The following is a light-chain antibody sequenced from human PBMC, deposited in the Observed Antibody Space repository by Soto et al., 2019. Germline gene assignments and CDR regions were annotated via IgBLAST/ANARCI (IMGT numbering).Light chain of an antibody. J-gene: IGLJ1*01. V-gene: IGLV2-14*03. CDR3: ISYTTISTYV. CDR2: DVS. Sequence: QSALTQPASVPGSPGQSIAISCTGTSSDVDGYNYVSWYQHHPGKAPKLMIYDVSSRPSGVSNRFSGSKSGNTASLTISGLQAEDEADYYCISYTTISTYVFGTGTKVTVL. CDR1: SSDVDGYNY.